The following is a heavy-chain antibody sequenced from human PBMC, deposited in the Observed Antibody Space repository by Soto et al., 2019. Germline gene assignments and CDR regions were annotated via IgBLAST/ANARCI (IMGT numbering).Heavy chain of an antibody. CDR3: TTDAQTMVRGAPLVY. Sequence: GGSLRLSCAASGFTFSNAWVSWVRQAPGKGLEWVGRIKSKTDGGTTDYAAPVKGRFTISRDDSKNTLYLQMNSLKTEDTAVYYCTTDAQTMVRGAPLVYWGQGTLVTVSS. CDR2: IKSKTDGGTT. CDR1: GFTFSNAW. V-gene: IGHV3-15*01. J-gene: IGHJ4*02. D-gene: IGHD3-10*01.